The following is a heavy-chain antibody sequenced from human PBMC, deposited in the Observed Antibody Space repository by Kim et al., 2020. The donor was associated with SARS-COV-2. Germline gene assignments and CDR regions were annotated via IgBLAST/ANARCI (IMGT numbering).Heavy chain of an antibody. D-gene: IGHD3-10*01. CDR3: AAILLWFGGLSVDAFDI. CDR2: ISYDGSNK. Sequence: GGSLRLSCAASGFTFSSYAMHWVRQAPGKGLEWVAVISYDGSNKYYADSVKGRFTISRDNSKNTLYLQMNSLRAEDTAVYYCAAILLWFGGLSVDAFDI. CDR1: GFTFSSYA. J-gene: IGHJ3*02. V-gene: IGHV3-30-3*01.